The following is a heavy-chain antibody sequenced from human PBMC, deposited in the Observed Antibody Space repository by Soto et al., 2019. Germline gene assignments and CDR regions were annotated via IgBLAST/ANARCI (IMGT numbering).Heavy chain of an antibody. CDR1: GGTFSNYG. Sequence: QVQLVQSGAEVKKPGSSVKVSCKASGGTFSNYGISWVRQAPGQGLEWMGGIIPLFDTTNYAQKFQGRVTITADRSTSSAYMELSSLRSEDTAVYYCARTPLKNSVIVLFYYFDFWGQGTLVTVSS. J-gene: IGHJ4*02. D-gene: IGHD3-22*01. V-gene: IGHV1-69*06. CDR3: ARTPLKNSVIVLFYYFDF. CDR2: IIPLFDTT.